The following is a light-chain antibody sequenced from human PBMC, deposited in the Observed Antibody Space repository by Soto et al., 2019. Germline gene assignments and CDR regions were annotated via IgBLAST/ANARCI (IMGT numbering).Light chain of an antibody. CDR1: SSDVGGYNY. V-gene: IGLV2-14*01. Sequence: QSELNQPASGSGAPGQAVTISWNGTSSDVGGYNYVSWYQQHPGKAPKLMIYDVSNRPSGVSNRFSGSKSGNTASLTISGLQAEDEADYYCSSYTSSSTHYVFGTWTKVTVL. CDR3: SSYTSSSTHYV. CDR2: DVS. J-gene: IGLJ1*01.